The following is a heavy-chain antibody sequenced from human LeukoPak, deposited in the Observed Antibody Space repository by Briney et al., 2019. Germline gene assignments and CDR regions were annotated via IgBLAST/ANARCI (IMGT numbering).Heavy chain of an antibody. CDR2: ISGSGGST. CDR1: GFTFSGYA. V-gene: IGHV3-23*01. CDR3: AKVLLMTHSPGDY. J-gene: IGHJ4*02. D-gene: IGHD3-16*01. Sequence: PGASLRLSCAASGFTFSGYAMSWVRQAPGKGLEWVSAISGSGGSTYYADSVKGRFTISRDNSKNTLYLQMNSLRAEDTAVYYCAKVLLMTHSPGDYWGQGTLVTVSS.